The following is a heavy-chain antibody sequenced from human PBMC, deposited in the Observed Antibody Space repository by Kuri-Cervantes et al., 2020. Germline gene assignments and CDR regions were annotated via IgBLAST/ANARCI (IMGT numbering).Heavy chain of an antibody. Sequence: SGPTLVKPTQTLTLTCTFSGSSLSTSGVGVGWIRQPPGKALEWLALIYWDDDKRYSPSLKSRLTITKDTSKNQVVLTMTNMDPVDTAKYFCAHKRGRGGGFDVWDQGTMVTVSS. CDR2: IYWDDDK. CDR3: AHKRGRGGGFDV. J-gene: IGHJ3*01. CDR1: GSSLSTSGVG. D-gene: IGHD5-24*01. V-gene: IGHV2-5*02.